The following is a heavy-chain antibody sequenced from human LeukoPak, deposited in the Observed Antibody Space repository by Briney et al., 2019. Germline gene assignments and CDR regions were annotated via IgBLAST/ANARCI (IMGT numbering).Heavy chain of an antibody. Sequence: SVKVSCKASGYTFTSYGISWVRHAPGQGLEWMGGIIPIFGTTIYAQNFQDRVTITADESPSTAYMELSGLRSEDTAVYYCARENCNSTSCYTRYYYGIDVWGQGTTVTVSS. D-gene: IGHD2-2*02. CDR2: IIPIFGTT. J-gene: IGHJ6*02. V-gene: IGHV1-69*13. CDR3: ARENCNSTSCYTRYYYGIDV. CDR1: GYTFTSYG.